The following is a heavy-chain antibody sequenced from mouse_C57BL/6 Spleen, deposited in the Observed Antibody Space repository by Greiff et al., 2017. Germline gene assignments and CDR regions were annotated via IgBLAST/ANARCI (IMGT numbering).Heavy chain of an antibody. D-gene: IGHD2-10*02. CDR1: GYSFTGYY. CDR2: INPSTGGT. V-gene: IGHV1-42*01. Sequence: VQLQQSGPELVKPGASVKISCKASGYSFTGYYMNWVKQSPEKSLEWIGEINPSTGGTTYNQKFKAKATLTVDKSSSTAYMQLKSLTSEDSAVYYWARKGYGKGWYFDVWGTGTTVTVSS. CDR3: ARKGYGKGWYFDV. J-gene: IGHJ1*03.